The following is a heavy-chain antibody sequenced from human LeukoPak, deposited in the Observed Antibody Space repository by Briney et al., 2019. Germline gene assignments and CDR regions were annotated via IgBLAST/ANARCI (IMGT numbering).Heavy chain of an antibody. J-gene: IGHJ5*02. CDR2: ISSSSSYI. Sequence: GGSLRLSCAASGFTFSSYSMNWVRQAPGKGLEWVSSISSSSSYIYYADSVKGRFTISRDNAKNSLYLQMNSLRAEDTAVYYCARDLLWFGELNPDWFDPWGQGTLVTVSS. V-gene: IGHV3-21*01. CDR3: ARDLLWFGELNPDWFDP. CDR1: GFTFSSYS. D-gene: IGHD3-10*01.